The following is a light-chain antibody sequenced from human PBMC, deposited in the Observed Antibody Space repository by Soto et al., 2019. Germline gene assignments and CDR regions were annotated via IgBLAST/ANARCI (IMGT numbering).Light chain of an antibody. Sequence: SYELTQPPSVSVAPGETARITCGGKNIGSKSVHWYQQKTGQAPVLVIYYDSDRPSGIPERFSGSNSGNTATLTVSRVEAGDEADYYCHVWDTTNDHPLFGGGTK. J-gene: IGLJ2*01. CDR3: HVWDTTNDHPL. CDR2: YDS. CDR1: NIGSKS. V-gene: IGLV3-21*04.